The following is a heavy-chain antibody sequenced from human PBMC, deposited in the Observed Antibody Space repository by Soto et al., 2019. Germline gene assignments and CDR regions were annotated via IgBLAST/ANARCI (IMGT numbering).Heavy chain of an antibody. CDR1: GFTFSSYA. V-gene: IGHV3-30-3*01. Sequence: QVQLVESGEGVVQPGRSLRLSCAASGFTFSSYAMHWVRQAPGKGLEWVAVISYDGSNKYYADSVKGRFTISRDNSKNTLYLQMNSLRAEDTAVYYCARDLRDTLDAFDIWGQGTMVTVSS. CDR3: ARDLRDTLDAFDI. CDR2: ISYDGSNK. J-gene: IGHJ3*02. D-gene: IGHD5-18*01.